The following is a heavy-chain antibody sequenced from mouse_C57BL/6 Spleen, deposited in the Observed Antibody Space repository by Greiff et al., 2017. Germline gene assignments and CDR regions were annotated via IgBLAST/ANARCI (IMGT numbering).Heavy chain of an antibody. CDR2: IHHNSGST. CDR1: GYTFTSYW. D-gene: IGHD2-5*01. Sequence: QVQLQQPGAELVKPGASVKLSCKASGYTFTSYWMHWVKQRPGQGLEWIGMIHHNSGSTNYNEKFKSKATLTVDKSSSTAYMQLSSLTSEDSAVYYCARSGSNYAFAYWGQGTLVTVSA. CDR3: ARSGSNYAFAY. V-gene: IGHV1-64*01. J-gene: IGHJ3*01.